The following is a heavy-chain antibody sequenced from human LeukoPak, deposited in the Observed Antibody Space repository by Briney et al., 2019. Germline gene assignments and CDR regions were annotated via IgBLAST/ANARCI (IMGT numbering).Heavy chain of an antibody. CDR1: GGSISSGSHF. V-gene: IGHV4-61*09. J-gene: IGHJ5*02. Sequence: PSETLSLTCTVSGGSISSGSHFWTWIRQPAGKGLEWIGHIFARQNTNYNPSLKGRLTISEDTSKNQFSLKLTSVTAADTAVYYCARGLLSMIRGGNLLGRIDPWGQGTLVIVSS. D-gene: IGHD3-10*01. CDR3: ARGLLSMIRGGNLLGRIDP. CDR2: IFARQNT.